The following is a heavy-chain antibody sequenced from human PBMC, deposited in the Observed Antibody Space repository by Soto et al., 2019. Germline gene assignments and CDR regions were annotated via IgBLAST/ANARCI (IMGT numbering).Heavy chain of an antibody. V-gene: IGHV3-21*01. J-gene: IGHJ5*02. D-gene: IGHD3-22*01. CDR1: GFTFSSYS. Sequence: EVQLVESGGGLVKPGGSLRLSCAASGFTFSSYSMNWVRQAPGKGLEWVSSISSSSSYIYYAGSVKGRFTISRDNAKNSLYLQMNSLRAEDTAVYYCARDPALVVIDNWLDPWGQGTLVTVSS. CDR2: ISSSSSYI. CDR3: ARDPALVVIDNWLDP.